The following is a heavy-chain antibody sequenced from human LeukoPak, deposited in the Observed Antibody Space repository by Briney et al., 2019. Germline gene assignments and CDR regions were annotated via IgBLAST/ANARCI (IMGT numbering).Heavy chain of an antibody. Sequence: GGSLRLSCAASGFTFNTYEMNWVRRAPGKGLEWVSYISSSGSTIYYADSVKGRFTISRDNAKNSLYLQMNSLRAADTAVYYCARGRVTGDYVRDFDYWGQGTLVTVSS. CDR3: ARGRVTGDYVRDFDY. CDR1: GFTFNTYE. D-gene: IGHD4-17*01. J-gene: IGHJ4*02. V-gene: IGHV3-48*03. CDR2: ISSSGSTI.